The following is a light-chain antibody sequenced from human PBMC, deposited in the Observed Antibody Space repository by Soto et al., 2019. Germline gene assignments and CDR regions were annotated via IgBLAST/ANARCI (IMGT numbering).Light chain of an antibody. Sequence: QSVLTQPASVSGSPGQSITISCTGTSSDVGDYDYVSWYQQHPGKAPRLMIYDVNNRPSGVSNRFSGSKSGNTASLTISWLQAEDEADYHCSSYTSSATLVFGTGTQLTVL. J-gene: IGLJ1*01. CDR2: DVN. CDR3: SSYTSSATLV. CDR1: SSDVGDYDY. V-gene: IGLV2-14*01.